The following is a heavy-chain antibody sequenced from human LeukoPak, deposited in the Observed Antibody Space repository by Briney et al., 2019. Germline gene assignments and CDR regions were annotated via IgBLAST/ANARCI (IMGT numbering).Heavy chain of an antibody. CDR1: GYTFTSYG. CDR2: ISAYNGNT. V-gene: IGHV1-18*01. J-gene: IGHJ4*02. D-gene: IGHD3-9*01. CDR3: ARLRYFDRLLKAVFDY. Sequence: ASVKVSCKASGYTFTSYGISWVRQAPGQGLEWMGWISAYNGNTNYAQKLQGRVTMTTDTSTSTAYMELRSLRSDDTAVYYCARLRYFDRLLKAVFDYWGQGTLVTVSS.